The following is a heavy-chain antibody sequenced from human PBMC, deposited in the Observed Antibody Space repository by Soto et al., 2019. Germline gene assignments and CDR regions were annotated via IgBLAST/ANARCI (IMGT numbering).Heavy chain of an antibody. V-gene: IGHV1-69*12. CDR2: IMPIFGTA. CDR3: ANWRDTKPNVGNYYYGMDI. Sequence: QVQLVQSGAEVKKPGASVKVSCKASGGSFKSYAISWVRPAPGQGLEWLGGIMPIFGTADYAQKFQGRVTITADESTSTAYMELSSLRSEDTAVYYCANWRDTKPNVGNYYYGMDIWGQGTTVTVS. D-gene: IGHD1-1*01. CDR1: GGSFKSYA. J-gene: IGHJ6*02.